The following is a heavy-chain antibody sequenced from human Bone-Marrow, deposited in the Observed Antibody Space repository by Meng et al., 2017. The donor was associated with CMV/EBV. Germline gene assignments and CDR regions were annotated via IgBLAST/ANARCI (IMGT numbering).Heavy chain of an antibody. CDR1: GYTFTSYY. CDR2: INPSGGST. J-gene: IGHJ4*02. CDR3: ARRETKAGVRAAHPFDY. V-gene: IGHV1-46*01. Sequence: ASVKVSCKASGYTFTSYYMHWVRQAPGQGLEWMGIINPSGGSTSYAQKFQGRVTMTRDTSTSTVYMELSSLRSEDTAVYYCARRETKAGVRAAHPFDYWGQGTPVTVSS. D-gene: IGHD6-6*01.